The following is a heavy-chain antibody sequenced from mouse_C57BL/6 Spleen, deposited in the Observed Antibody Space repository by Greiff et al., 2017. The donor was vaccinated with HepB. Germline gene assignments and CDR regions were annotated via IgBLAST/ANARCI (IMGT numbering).Heavy chain of an antibody. Sequence: QVQLQQPGAELVMPGASVKLSCKASGYTFTSYWMHWVKQRPGQGLEWIGEIDPSDSYTNYNQKFKGKSTLTVDKSSSTADMQLSSLTSEDSAVYYCARGTNYYAMDYWGQGTSVTVSS. D-gene: IGHD2-13*01. CDR3: ARGTNYYAMDY. CDR1: GYTFTSYW. CDR2: IDPSDSYT. J-gene: IGHJ4*01. V-gene: IGHV1-69*01.